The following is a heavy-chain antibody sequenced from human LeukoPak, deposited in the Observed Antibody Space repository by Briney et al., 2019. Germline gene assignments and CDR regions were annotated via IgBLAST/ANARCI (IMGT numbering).Heavy chain of an antibody. CDR1: GFTFSSYG. V-gene: IGHV3-33*01. Sequence: GGSLRLSCAASGFTFSSYGMHWVRQAPGKGPEWVAVIWHDGSNKYYVDSVKGRFTISRDNSNNTLYLQMNSLRAEDTAVYYCARVKSVSGNYWYYFDYWGQGTLVTVSS. CDR2: IWHDGSNK. D-gene: IGHD1-7*01. CDR3: ARVKSVSGNYWYYFDY. J-gene: IGHJ4*02.